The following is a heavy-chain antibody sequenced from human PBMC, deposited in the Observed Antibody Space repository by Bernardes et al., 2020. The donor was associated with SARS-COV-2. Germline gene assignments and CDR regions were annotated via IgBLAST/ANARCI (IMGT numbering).Heavy chain of an antibody. J-gene: IGHJ4*02. Sequence: ASVKVSCKASGYTFTSYGISWVRQAPGQGLEWMGWISAYNGNTNYAQKFQGRVTLTTDTSTSTVYMELKSLRSDDTAVYYCARGSYCSGGSCYTRHFDYWGQGTLVTVSS. CDR2: ISAYNGNT. V-gene: IGHV1-18*04. CDR1: GYTFTSYG. D-gene: IGHD2-15*01. CDR3: ARGSYCSGGSCYTRHFDY.